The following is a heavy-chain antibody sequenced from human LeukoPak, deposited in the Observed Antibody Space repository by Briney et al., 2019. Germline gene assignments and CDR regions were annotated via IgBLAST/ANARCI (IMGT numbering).Heavy chain of an antibody. CDR2: IRYDGSNK. Sequence: GGSLRLSCAASGFTFSSYGMHWVRQAPGKGLEWVAFIRYDGSNKYFADSVKGRFTISRDNSKNTLYLQMNSLRAEDTAIYYCATYRQVLLPFESWGQGTLVTVSS. D-gene: IGHD2-8*02. CDR3: ATYRQVLLPFES. J-gene: IGHJ4*02. V-gene: IGHV3-30*02. CDR1: GFTFSSYG.